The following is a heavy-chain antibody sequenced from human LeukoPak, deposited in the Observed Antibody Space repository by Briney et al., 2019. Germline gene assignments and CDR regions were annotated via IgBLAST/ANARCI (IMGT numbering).Heavy chain of an antibody. V-gene: IGHV4-59*01. CDR2: IYYSGTT. Sequence: SETLSLTCTVSGGSISSYYWSWIRQPPGKGLEWIGYIYYSGTTSYNPSLKSRVTISVDTSKNQFSLKLSSVTAADTAVYYCARGVYIAAAQYGYWGQGTLVTVS. D-gene: IGHD6-13*01. CDR3: ARGVYIAAAQYGY. CDR1: GGSISSYY. J-gene: IGHJ4*02.